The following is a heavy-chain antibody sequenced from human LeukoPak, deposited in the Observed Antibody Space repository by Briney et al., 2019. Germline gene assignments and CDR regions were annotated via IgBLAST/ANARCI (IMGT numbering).Heavy chain of an antibody. CDR2: IYYSGGT. D-gene: IGHD6-19*01. J-gene: IGHJ4*02. CDR1: GGSISSYY. V-gene: IGHV4-59*01. CDR3: ATGSGWYGADY. Sequence: SETLSLTCTASGGSISSYYWSWIRQPPGKRLEWIGYIYYSGGTNYNPSLKSRVTISVDTSKNQFSLKLTSVTAADTAVYYCATGSGWYGADYWGQGTLVTVS.